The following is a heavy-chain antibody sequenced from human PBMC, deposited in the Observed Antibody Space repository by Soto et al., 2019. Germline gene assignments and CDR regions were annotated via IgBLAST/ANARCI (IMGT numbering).Heavy chain of an antibody. D-gene: IGHD4-17*01. CDR3: AHRRDYDYAYV. V-gene: IGHV2-5*02. Sequence: SGPTLVNPTQTLTLTCTFSGFSLSTIGVGVGWIRQPPGKALEWLALIYWDDDKRYSPSLKRRLTITKDTSKNQVVLTMTNMDTVDTGTYYCAHRRDYDYAYVWGQGTTVTVSS. CDR1: GFSLSTIGVG. J-gene: IGHJ6*02. CDR2: IYWDDDK.